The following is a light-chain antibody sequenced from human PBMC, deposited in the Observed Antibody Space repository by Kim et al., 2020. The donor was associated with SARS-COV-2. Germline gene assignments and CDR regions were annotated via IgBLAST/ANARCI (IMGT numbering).Light chain of an antibody. Sequence: DIQMTQSPSTLSASVGDRVTITCRASQSTSRWLAWYQQKPGKAPKLLIYKASSLESGVPSRFSGSGSGTEFTLTISSLQPDDFATYYYQQYGSYWTFGQGTKVQIK. J-gene: IGKJ1*01. CDR1: QSTSRW. CDR2: KAS. CDR3: QQYGSYWT. V-gene: IGKV1-5*03.